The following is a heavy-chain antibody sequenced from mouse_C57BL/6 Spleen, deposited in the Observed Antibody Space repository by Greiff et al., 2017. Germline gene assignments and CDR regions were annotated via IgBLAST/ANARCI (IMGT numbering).Heavy chain of an antibody. CDR2: IDPSDSYT. D-gene: IGHD2-3*01. J-gene: IGHJ4*01. V-gene: IGHV1-69*01. Sequence: QVQLKQPGAELVMPGASVKLSCKASGYTFTSYWMHWVKQRPGQGLEWIGEIDPSDSYTNYNPKFKGKSTLTVDKSSSTAYMQLSSLTSEDSAVYYCARDGYRTMDYWGQGTSVTVSS. CDR1: GYTFTSYW. CDR3: ARDGYRTMDY.